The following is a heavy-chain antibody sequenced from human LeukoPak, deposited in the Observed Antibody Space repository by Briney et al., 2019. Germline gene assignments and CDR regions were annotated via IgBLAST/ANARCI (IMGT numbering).Heavy chain of an antibody. CDR2: ISWDGGST. CDR3: AKLGSPSMVRGNLFDY. CDR1: GFTFDDYT. D-gene: IGHD3-10*01. J-gene: IGHJ4*02. V-gene: IGHV3-43*01. Sequence: GGSLRLSCAASGFTFDDYTMHWVRQAPGKGLEWVSLISWDGGSTYYADSVKGRFTISRDNSKNSLYLQMNSLRTEDTALYYCAKLGSPSMVRGNLFDYWGQGTLVTVSS.